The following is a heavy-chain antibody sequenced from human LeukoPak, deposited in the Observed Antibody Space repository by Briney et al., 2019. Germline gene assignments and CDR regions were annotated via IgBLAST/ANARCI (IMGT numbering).Heavy chain of an antibody. CDR2: IYYSGST. Sequence: SETLSLTCTVSGGSISSSSYYWGWIRQPPGKGLEWIGSIYYSGSTYYNPSLKSRVTISVDTSKNQFSLKLSSVTAADTAVYYCARATLTTYYYGSGSYSYWFDPWGLGTLVTVSS. V-gene: IGHV4-39*01. D-gene: IGHD3-10*01. J-gene: IGHJ5*02. CDR1: GGSISSSSYY. CDR3: ARATLTTYYYGSGSYSYWFDP.